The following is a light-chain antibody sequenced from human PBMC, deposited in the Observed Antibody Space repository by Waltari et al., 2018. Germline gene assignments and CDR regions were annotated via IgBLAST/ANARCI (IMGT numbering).Light chain of an antibody. CDR3: SSYTGSSTVV. CDR2: EVS. J-gene: IGLJ2*01. V-gene: IGLV2-14*01. Sequence: QSALTQPASVSGSPGQSITISCTGTSSDVGGYNYVSWYQHHPGKAPKLMIYEVSNRPSGVSNRFAGPRAGNTASLTIAGLQAEDEADYYCSSYTGSSTVVFGGGTKLTVL. CDR1: SSDVGGYNY.